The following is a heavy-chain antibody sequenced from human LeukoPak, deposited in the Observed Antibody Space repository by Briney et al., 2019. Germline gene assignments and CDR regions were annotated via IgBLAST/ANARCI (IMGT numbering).Heavy chain of an antibody. Sequence: ASVKVSCKVSGYTLTELSMHWVRQAPGKGLEWMGGFDPEDGETIYAQKFQGRVTMTEDTSTDTAYMELSSLRSEDTAVYYCATTRRLTTDLNFDYWGQGTLVTVSS. V-gene: IGHV1-24*01. CDR1: GYTLTELS. CDR3: ATTRRLTTDLNFDY. CDR2: FDPEDGET. D-gene: IGHD4-11*01. J-gene: IGHJ4*02.